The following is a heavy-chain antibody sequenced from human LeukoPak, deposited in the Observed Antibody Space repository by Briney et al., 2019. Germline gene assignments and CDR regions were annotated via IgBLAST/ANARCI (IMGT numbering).Heavy chain of an antibody. J-gene: IGHJ6*02. D-gene: IGHD3-3*01. CDR3: ARDKLRPSGYPNLYYYYGMDV. Sequence: GGSLRLSCAASGFTFSSYAMHWVRQAPGKGLEWVAVISYDGSNKYYADSVKGRFTISRDNSKNTLYLQMNSLRAEDTAVYYCARDKLRPSGYPNLYYYYGMDVWGQGTTVTVSS. V-gene: IGHV3-30*04. CDR1: GFTFSSYA. CDR2: ISYDGSNK.